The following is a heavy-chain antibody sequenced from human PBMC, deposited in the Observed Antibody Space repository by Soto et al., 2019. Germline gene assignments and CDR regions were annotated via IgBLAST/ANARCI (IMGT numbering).Heavy chain of an antibody. Sequence: SETQSLTSTVSGGSIISGDYYWSWIRRPPGKGLEWIGYIYYSGSTYYNPSLKSRVTISVDTSKNQFSLKLSSVTAADTAVYYCARAGRRFLDQILGAFDIWGQGTMVTVSS. V-gene: IGHV4-30-4*01. CDR2: IYYSGST. CDR3: ARAGRRFLDQILGAFDI. J-gene: IGHJ3*02. D-gene: IGHD3-3*01. CDR1: GGSIISGDYY.